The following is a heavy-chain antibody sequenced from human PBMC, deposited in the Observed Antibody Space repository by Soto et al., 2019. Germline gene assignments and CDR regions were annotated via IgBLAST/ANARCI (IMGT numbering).Heavy chain of an antibody. V-gene: IGHV3-23*01. CDR2: LSASGDST. D-gene: IGHD5-18*01. CDR3: AKANNYGYFFDY. Sequence: GGSLRLSCAASGFTFRSYAMSWVRQAPGKGLEWVSGLSASGDSTYSADSVKGRFTISRDNSKNTLYLQMNSLRDEDTAVYYCAKANNYGYFFDYWGQGTLVTVSS. CDR1: GFTFRSYA. J-gene: IGHJ4*02.